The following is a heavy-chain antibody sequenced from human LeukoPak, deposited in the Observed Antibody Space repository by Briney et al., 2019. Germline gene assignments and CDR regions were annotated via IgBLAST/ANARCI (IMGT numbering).Heavy chain of an antibody. V-gene: IGHV1-3*01. Sequence: GASVKVSCKASGYTFTSYAMHWVRQAPGQRLEWMGWINAGNGNTKYSQKFQGRVTITRDTSASTAYMELSSLRSEDTAVYYCAGEWLLYPGYYYYYGMDVWAKGPRSPSP. CDR2: INAGNGNT. CDR1: GYTFTSYA. D-gene: IGHD3-3*01. CDR3: AGEWLLYPGYYYYYGMDV. J-gene: IGHJ6*02.